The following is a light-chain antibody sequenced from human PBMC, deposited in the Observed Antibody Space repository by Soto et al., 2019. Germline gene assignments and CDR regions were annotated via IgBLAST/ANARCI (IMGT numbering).Light chain of an antibody. Sequence: QSVLTQPPSVSGAPGQRVTISCTGSSSNIGAGYDVHWYQQLPGTAPKLLIYVNKNRPXGVPERFPSSKSATSASLAITGLQAEEEADYYCQSYDSSLSGYVCVTGTKVTGL. CDR1: SSNIGAGYD. J-gene: IGLJ1*01. CDR3: QSYDSSLSGYV. CDR2: VNK. V-gene: IGLV1-40*01.